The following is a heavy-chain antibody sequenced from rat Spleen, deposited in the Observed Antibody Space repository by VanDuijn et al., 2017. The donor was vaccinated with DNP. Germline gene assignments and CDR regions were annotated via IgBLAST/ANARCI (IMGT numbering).Heavy chain of an antibody. CDR1: GFTFSDSY. V-gene: IGHV5-7*01. CDR2: ISYDGVHA. CDR3: ARHMDSGPYYAMDA. J-gene: IGHJ4*01. D-gene: IGHD4-3*01. Sequence: EVQLVESGGDLVQPGRSLKLSCAASGFTFSDSYMAWVRQAPTKGLEWVASISYDGVHAYYRGSVKGRFTISRDNAKNSLYLQMDSLRSEETATYFCARHMDSGPYYAMDAWGQGTSVTVSS.